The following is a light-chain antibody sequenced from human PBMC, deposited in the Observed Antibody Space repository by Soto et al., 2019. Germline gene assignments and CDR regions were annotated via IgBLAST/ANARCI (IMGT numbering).Light chain of an antibody. J-gene: IGKJ1*01. CDR2: RVS. CDR3: QQYTNLPST. V-gene: IGKV3-20*01. CDR1: QSINNNF. Sequence: EVVLTQSPDTLSLSPGETATLSCRASQSINNNFLAWYQQRPGQATRLLIFRVSTRASGIPDRFRGSGSGTEFTLTITRLESEDFALYYCQQYTNLPSTFGQGTKVEIK.